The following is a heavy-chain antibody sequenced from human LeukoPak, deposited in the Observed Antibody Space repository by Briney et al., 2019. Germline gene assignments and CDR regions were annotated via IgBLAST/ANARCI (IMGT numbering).Heavy chain of an antibody. Sequence: GGSLTLSCAASGFTFSSYGMHSARQAPGNGLECVAVISYDGSNKYYADSVKGRFTISRDNSKNTLYLQMNSLRAEDTAVYYCAKDNRNDFEQNWFDPWGQGTLVTVSS. V-gene: IGHV3-30*18. J-gene: IGHJ5*02. CDR2: ISYDGSNK. CDR1: GFTFSSYG. D-gene: IGHD3-3*01. CDR3: AKDNRNDFEQNWFDP.